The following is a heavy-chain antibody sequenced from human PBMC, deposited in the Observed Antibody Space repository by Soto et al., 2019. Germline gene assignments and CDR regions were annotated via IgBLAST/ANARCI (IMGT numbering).Heavy chain of an antibody. J-gene: IGHJ6*02. Sequence: QVQLVQSGAEVRKPGSSVTVSCKASGGTFSTYGITWVRQAPVQGLEWMGNIIPLIGTANYAQRFRGRVTITAAESTTTAYMELTSLRSEDTAVYYCARVVMTTVPASFYYGLDVWGQGTTVTVSS. CDR3: ARVVMTTVPASFYYGLDV. CDR2: IIPLIGTA. D-gene: IGHD4-4*01. V-gene: IGHV1-69*18. CDR1: GGTFSTYG.